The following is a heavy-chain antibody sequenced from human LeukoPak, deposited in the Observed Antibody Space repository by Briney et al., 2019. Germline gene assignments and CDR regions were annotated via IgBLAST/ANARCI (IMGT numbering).Heavy chain of an antibody. CDR2: ISYDGSNK. D-gene: IGHD4-17*01. CDR3: ARAGADSYGDYVYFDY. J-gene: IGHJ4*02. CDR1: GLTFSSYA. V-gene: IGHV3-30*04. Sequence: PGRSLRLSCAASGLTFSSYAMHWVRQAPGKGLEWVAVISYDGSNKYYADSVKGRFTISRDNSKNTLYLQMNSLRAEDTAVYYCARAGADSYGDYVYFDYWGQGTLVTVSS.